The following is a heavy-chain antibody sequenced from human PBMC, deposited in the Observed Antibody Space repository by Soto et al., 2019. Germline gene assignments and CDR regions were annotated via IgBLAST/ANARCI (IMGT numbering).Heavy chain of an antibody. CDR3: ARESRYCSGGRCYFVPRIHH. V-gene: IGHV1-3*04. Sequence: GSVKVSGRASGYTFTGYAMHWVRQAPGQRLEWMGWINTGNGKTEYSQKFQGRVTITTDTSASTAYMELSSLRSEDTAVYYCARESRYCSGGRCYFVPRIHHWGPGPLATVPS. CDR2: INTGNGKT. D-gene: IGHD2-15*01. J-gene: IGHJ5*02. CDR1: GYTFTGYA.